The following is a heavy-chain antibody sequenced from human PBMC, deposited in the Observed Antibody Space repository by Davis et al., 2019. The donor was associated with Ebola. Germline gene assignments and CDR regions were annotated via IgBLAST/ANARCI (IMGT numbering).Heavy chain of an antibody. CDR1: GFTFANAW. J-gene: IGHJ1*01. CDR3: ATGREYFQY. CDR2: IKSKTDGETP. Sequence: PGGSLRLSCAVSGFTFANAWMTWVRQAPGKGLEWVGRIKSKTDGETPEYASPVKGTFTISSDDSKKTLDLQMNRLKTEDTAVYYCATGREYFQYWGQGTVVTVSS. V-gene: IGHV3-15*01.